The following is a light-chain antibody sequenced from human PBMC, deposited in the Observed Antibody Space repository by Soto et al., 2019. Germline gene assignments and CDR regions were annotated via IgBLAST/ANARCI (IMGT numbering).Light chain of an antibody. J-gene: IGKJ5*01. V-gene: IGKV3-20*01. CDR1: QSISSSY. CDR2: GAS. CDR3: QQYNNWPSIT. Sequence: IVLAQSPGTLPLSPGKRATLSCRASQSISSSYLAWYRQRPGQAPRLLIYGASSRATGIPDRFSGSGSGTEFTLTISRLEPEDFAVYYCQQYNNWPSITFGQGTRLEIK.